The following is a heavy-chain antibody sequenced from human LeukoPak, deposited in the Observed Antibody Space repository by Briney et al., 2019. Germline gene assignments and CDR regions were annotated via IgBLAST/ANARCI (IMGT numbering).Heavy chain of an antibody. Sequence: GGSLRLSCAASGFTFSSYSMNWVRQAPGKGLEWVSSISSSSSYIYYADSVKGRFTISRDNAKNSLYLQMSSLRAEDTAVYYCAKGAYSSGWEAYYYYYMDVWGKGTTVTVSS. J-gene: IGHJ6*03. CDR3: AKGAYSSGWEAYYYYYMDV. D-gene: IGHD6-19*01. CDR2: ISSSSSYI. V-gene: IGHV3-21*04. CDR1: GFTFSSYS.